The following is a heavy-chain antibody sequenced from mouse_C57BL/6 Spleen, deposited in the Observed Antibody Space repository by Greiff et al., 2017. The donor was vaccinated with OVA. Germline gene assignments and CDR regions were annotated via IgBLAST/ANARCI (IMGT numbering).Heavy chain of an antibody. CDR1: GYTFTSYW. CDR3: ARSGGFYAMDY. D-gene: IGHD1-1*02. J-gene: IGHJ4*01. CDR2: IYPSDSET. Sequence: QVQLQQPGAELVRPGSPVKLSCKASGYTFTSYWMDWVKQRPGQGLEWIGNIYPSDSETHYNQKFKDKATLTVDKSSSTAYMQLSSLTSEDSAVYYCARSGGFYAMDYWGQGTSVTVSS. V-gene: IGHV1-61*01.